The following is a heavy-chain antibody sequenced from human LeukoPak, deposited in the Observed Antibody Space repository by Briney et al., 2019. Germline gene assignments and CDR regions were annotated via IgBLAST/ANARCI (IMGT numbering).Heavy chain of an antibody. V-gene: IGHV1-69*04. CDR2: IIPILGIA. J-gene: IGHJ4*02. CDR3: ARYLTDFSNYFDY. Sequence: SVKVSCKASGGTFSSYAISWVRQAPGQGLEWMGRIIPILGIANYAQKFQGRVTITADKSTSTAYMVLSSLRSEDTAVYYCARYLTDFSNYFDYWGQGTLVTVSS. D-gene: IGHD3-3*01. CDR1: GGTFSSYA.